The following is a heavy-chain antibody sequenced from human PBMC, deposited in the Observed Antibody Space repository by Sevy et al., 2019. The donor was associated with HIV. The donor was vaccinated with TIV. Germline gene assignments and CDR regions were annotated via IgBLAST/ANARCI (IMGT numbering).Heavy chain of an antibody. CDR1: GGSISSYY. V-gene: IGHV4-4*07. CDR2: IYTSGNT. CDR3: AGAAIDTGDFEY. D-gene: IGHD6-13*01. Sequence: SETLSLTCTVSGGSISSYYWSWIRQPSGKGLEWIGRIYTSGNTHYNPSLKSRVTMSVDTSKNQFSLNLSYVTAADTAVYHGAGAAIDTGDFEYWGQGTLVTVSS. J-gene: IGHJ4*02.